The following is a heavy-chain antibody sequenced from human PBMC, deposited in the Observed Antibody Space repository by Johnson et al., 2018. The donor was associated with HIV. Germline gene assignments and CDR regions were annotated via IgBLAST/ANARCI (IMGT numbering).Heavy chain of an antibody. CDR2: ISWDGGST. CDR3: AKLDLKARYYYERCALHSGGATDAFDI. J-gene: IGHJ3*02. CDR1: GFTFDDYA. D-gene: IGHD3-22*01. Sequence: VQLVESGGVVVQPGGSLRLSCAASGFTFDDYAMHWVRQAPGKGLEWVSLISWDGGSTYYSDSVKGRFTISRDNRQNSLYLQMNSLRDEDTALYYCAKLDLKARYYYERCALHSGGATDAFDIWGQGTMVTVSS. V-gene: IGHV3-43D*03.